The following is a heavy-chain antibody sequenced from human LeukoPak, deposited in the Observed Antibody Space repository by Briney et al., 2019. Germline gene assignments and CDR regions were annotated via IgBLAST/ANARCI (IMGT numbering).Heavy chain of an antibody. Sequence: GGSLRLSCAASGFTFSSFAMSWVRQAPGKGLEWVSAISGSGSTTYYADSVKGRFTISRDNSKNTLYLQMNSLRAEDTAVYYCAKAGLTCSSTSCVYYYFDYWGQGTLVTVSS. J-gene: IGHJ4*02. CDR2: ISGSGSTT. CDR3: AKAGLTCSSTSCVYYYFDY. CDR1: GFTFSSFA. V-gene: IGHV3-23*01. D-gene: IGHD2-2*01.